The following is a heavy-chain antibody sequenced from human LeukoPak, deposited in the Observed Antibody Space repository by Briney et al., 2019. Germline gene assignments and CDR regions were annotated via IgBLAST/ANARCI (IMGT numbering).Heavy chain of an antibody. Sequence: SETLSLTCTVSGGSIGSYYWNWIRQPAGKGLEWIGRIYSSGTTNYNPSLKSRVTMSVDTSKNQFSLNLRSVTAADTAVYYCARDVRYYYDSSGYSGNYYYYMDVWGKGTTVTVSS. CDR3: ARDVRYYYDSSGYSGNYYYYMDV. CDR2: IYSSGTT. D-gene: IGHD3-22*01. CDR1: GGSIGSYY. V-gene: IGHV4-4*07. J-gene: IGHJ6*03.